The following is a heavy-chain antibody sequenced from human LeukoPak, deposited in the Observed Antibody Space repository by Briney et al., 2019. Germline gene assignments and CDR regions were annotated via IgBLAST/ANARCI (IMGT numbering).Heavy chain of an antibody. D-gene: IGHD5-24*01. J-gene: IGHJ4*02. CDR3: ARVVATITIGYFDY. CDR1: GGSISSYY. V-gene: IGHV4-59*01. Sequence: SETLSLTCTVSGGSISSYYWSWIRQPPGKGLEWIGYIYYSGSTNYNPSLKSRVTISVDTSKNQFSLKLSSVTAADTAVYYCARVVATITIGYFDYLGQGTLVTVSS. CDR2: IYYSGST.